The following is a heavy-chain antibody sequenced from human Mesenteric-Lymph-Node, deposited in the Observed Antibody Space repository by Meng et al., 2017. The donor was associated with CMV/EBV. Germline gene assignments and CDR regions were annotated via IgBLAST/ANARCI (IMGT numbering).Heavy chain of an antibody. D-gene: IGHD3-3*01. CDR1: GGSISSYY. Sequence: SETLSLTCTVSGGSISSYYWSWIRQPPGKGLEWIGYIYYSGSTNYNPSLKSRVTISVDTSKNQFSLKLSSVTAADTAVYYCARHDFEGYYYGMDVWGQGTTVTVSS. CDR2: IYYSGST. V-gene: IGHV4-59*01. J-gene: IGHJ6*02. CDR3: ARHDFEGYYYGMDV.